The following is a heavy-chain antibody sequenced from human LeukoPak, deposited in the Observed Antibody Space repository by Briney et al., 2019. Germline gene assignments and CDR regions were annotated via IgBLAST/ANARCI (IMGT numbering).Heavy chain of an antibody. J-gene: IGHJ6*03. V-gene: IGHV3-48*01. CDR1: GFTFSSYS. D-gene: IGHD3-16*01. Sequence: GGSLRLSCAASGFTFSSYSMNWVRQAPGKGLEWVSYISSSSSTIYYADSVKGRFTISRDNAKNSLYLQMNSLRAEDTAVYYCARDTGFGFYYMDVWGKGTTVTVSS. CDR2: ISSSSSTI. CDR3: ARDTGFGFYYMDV.